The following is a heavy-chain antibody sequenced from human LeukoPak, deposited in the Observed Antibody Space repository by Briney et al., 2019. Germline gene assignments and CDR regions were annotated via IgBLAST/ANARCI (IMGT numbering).Heavy chain of an antibody. J-gene: IGHJ4*02. D-gene: IGHD3-9*01. CDR2: IRYDGSNK. CDR3: ARELGDILTGSYYFDY. CDR1: GFTFSSYG. V-gene: IGHV3-30*02. Sequence: PGGSLRLSCAASGFTFSSYGMHWVRQAPGKGLEWVAFIRYDGSNKYYADSVKGRFTISRDNSKNTLYLQMNSLRAEDTAVYYCARELGDILTGSYYFDYWGQGTLVTVSS.